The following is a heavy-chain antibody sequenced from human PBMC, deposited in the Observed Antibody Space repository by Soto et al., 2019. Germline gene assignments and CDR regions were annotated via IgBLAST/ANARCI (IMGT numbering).Heavy chain of an antibody. Sequence: SVKVSCKASGGTFSSYAISWVRQAPGQGLEWMGGIIPIFGTANYAQKFQGRVTITADESTSTAYMELSSLRSEDTAVYYCARDPLDADCSGGSCQPRYYYGMDVWGQGTTVTVSS. V-gene: IGHV1-69*13. J-gene: IGHJ6*02. CDR1: GGTFSSYA. CDR2: IIPIFGTA. CDR3: ARDPLDADCSGGSCQPRYYYGMDV. D-gene: IGHD2-15*01.